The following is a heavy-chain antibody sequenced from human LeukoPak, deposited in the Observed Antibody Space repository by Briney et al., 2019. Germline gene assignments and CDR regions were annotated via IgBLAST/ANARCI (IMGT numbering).Heavy chain of an antibody. V-gene: IGHV4-59*11. CDR2: IYYSGST. D-gene: IGHD6-13*01. J-gene: IGHJ6*03. CDR3: ARVLGSSWYNYYYYMDV. CDR1: GGSISSHY. Sequence: SETLSLTCTVSGGSISSHYWSWIRQPPGKGLEWIGYIYYSGSTNYNPSLKSRVTISVDTSKNQFSLKLSSVTAADTAVYYCARVLGSSWYNYYYYMDVWGKGTTVTVSS.